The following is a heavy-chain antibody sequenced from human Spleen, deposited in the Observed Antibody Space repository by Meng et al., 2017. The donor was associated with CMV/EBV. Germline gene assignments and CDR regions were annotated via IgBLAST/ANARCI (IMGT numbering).Heavy chain of an antibody. V-gene: IGHV3-30*04. J-gene: IGHJ6*02. Sequence: GGSLRLSCAASGFTFSSYAMHWVRHAPGKGLERVAVISYDGSNKYYADSVKGRFTISRDNSKNTLYLQMNSLRAEDTAVYYCARAGVSFGYYYYGMDVWGQGTTVTVSS. CDR3: ARAGVSFGYYYYGMDV. CDR2: ISYDGSNK. CDR1: GFTFSSYA. D-gene: IGHD2-8*01.